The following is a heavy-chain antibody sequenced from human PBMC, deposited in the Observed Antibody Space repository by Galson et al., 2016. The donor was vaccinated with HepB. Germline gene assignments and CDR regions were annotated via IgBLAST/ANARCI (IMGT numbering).Heavy chain of an antibody. D-gene: IGHD1-1*01. V-gene: IGHV3-23*01. CDR1: GFTFSSYA. Sequence: SLRLSCAASGFTFSSYAMSWVRQAPGKGLEWVSAMRGSGASTFYADSVKGRFTISRDNSKNTLYLQMNSLRAEDTAVYSREKGENWNQGVWEYFDPWGRGTLVTVSS. CDR2: MRGSGAST. CDR3: EKGENWNQGVWEYFDP. J-gene: IGHJ2*01.